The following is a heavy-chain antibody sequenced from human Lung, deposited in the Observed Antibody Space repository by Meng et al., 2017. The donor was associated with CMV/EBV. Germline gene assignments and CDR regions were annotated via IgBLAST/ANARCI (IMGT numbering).Heavy chain of an antibody. D-gene: IGHD3-16*01. CDR2: TNYRSKWYN. V-gene: IGHV6-1*02. J-gene: IGHJ4*02. CDR3: ARGGMGLDY. CDR1: GYSVTSNSCA. Sequence: QVPLRRSGLGLVKPPLTLSLAAAVSGYSVTSNSCACNWTRQCPSRVLEWLGRTNYRSKWYNDYAVSVKSRITINPDTSKNQFSLQLNSVTPEDTAVYYCARGGMGLDYWGQGTLVTVSS.